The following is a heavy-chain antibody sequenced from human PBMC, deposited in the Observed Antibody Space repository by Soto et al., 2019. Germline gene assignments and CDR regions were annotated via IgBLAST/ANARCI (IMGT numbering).Heavy chain of an antibody. Sequence: TLSLTCAVSGGSISSGGYSWSWIRQPPGKGLEWIGYIYHSGSTYYNPSLRSRVTISVDRSKNQFSLKLSSVTAADTAVYYCARTIPGDFWSGDNWFDPWGQGTLVTVSS. CDR1: GGSISSGGYS. D-gene: IGHD3-3*01. CDR2: IYHSGST. V-gene: IGHV4-30-2*01. CDR3: ARTIPGDFWSGDNWFDP. J-gene: IGHJ5*02.